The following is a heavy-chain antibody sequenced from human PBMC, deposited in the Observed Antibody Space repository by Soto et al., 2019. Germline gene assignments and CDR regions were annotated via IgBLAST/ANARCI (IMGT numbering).Heavy chain of an antibody. V-gene: IGHV5-10-1*01. D-gene: IGHD4-4*01. CDR2: IDPSDSYT. CDR3: ARHTLHSNYGLDP. J-gene: IGHJ5*02. CDR1: GYSFTSXX. Sequence: SLKISCKGSGYSFTSXXXXWVRQMPGKGLEWMGRIDPSDSYTNYSPSFQGHVTISADKPISTAYLQWSSLKASDTAMYYCARHTLHSNYGLDPWGQGTLVTVSS.